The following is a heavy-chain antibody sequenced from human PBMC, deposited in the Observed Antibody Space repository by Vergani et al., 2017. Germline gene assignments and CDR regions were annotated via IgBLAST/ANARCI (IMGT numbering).Heavy chain of an antibody. CDR3: AGPQGTSAYYYGGFDD. J-gene: IGHJ4*02. CDR1: GFTFSTYA. V-gene: IGHV3-23*01. CDR2: ISSDGGST. D-gene: IGHD3-22*01. Sequence: EVQLLESGGGLVQPGGSLRLSCAASGFTFSTYAMTWVRQAPGKGLEWVSTISSDGGSTYYADSVKGRFTISRDNSKNTLSLQMNSLTAEHTAIYYCAGPQGTSAYYYGGFDDWGQGSLVTVSS.